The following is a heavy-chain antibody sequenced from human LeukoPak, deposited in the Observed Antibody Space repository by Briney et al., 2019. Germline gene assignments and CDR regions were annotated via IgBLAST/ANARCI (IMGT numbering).Heavy chain of an antibody. CDR1: GYSFTYYY. CDR3: ASYTSAIQYFLY. CDR2: VNPSGGAT. D-gene: IGHD6-19*01. J-gene: IGHJ4*02. V-gene: IGHV1-2*02. Sequence: ASVKVSCKASGYSFTYYYIHWVRQAPGQGPEWMGWVNPSGGATKYAQKFQDRVTMTRDTSISTACLELSGLTSDDTAVYYCASYTSAIQYFLYWGLGTLVTVSS.